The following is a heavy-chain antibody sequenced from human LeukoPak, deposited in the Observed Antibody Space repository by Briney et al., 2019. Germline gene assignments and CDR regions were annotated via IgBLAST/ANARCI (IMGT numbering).Heavy chain of an antibody. CDR1: GYTFTGYY. CDR3: ARCSGGSCYSFYFDY. D-gene: IGHD2-15*01. CDR2: IIPIFGTA. V-gene: IGHV1-69*06. Sequence: ASVKVSCKASGYTFTGYYMHWVRQAPGQGLEWMGGIIPIFGTANYAQKFQGRVTITADKSTSTAYMELSSLRSEDTAVYYCARCSGGSCYSFYFDYWGQGTLVTVSS. J-gene: IGHJ4*02.